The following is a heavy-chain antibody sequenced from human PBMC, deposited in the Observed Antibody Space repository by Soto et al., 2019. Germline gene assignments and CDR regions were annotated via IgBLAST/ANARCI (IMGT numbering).Heavy chain of an antibody. V-gene: IGHV3-33*01. D-gene: IGHD2-15*01. CDR3: ARGSHILGYCSGGSCSSFDY. J-gene: IGHJ4*02. Sequence: GGSLRLSCAASGFTFSSYGMHWVRQAPGKGLEWVAVIWYDGSNKYYADSVKGRFTISRDNSKNTLYLQMNSLRAEDTAVYYCARGSHILGYCSGGSCSSFDYWGQGTLVTVSS. CDR2: IWYDGSNK. CDR1: GFTFSSYG.